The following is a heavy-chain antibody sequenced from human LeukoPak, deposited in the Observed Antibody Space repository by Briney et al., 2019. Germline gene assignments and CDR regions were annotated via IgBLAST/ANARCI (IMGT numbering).Heavy chain of an antibody. CDR2: ITGYGAT. D-gene: IGHD6-13*01. J-gene: IGHJ5*02. CDR3: AKGAAAGKVDWFDP. Sequence: GGSLRLSCATSGFTFSNFAMMWVRQAPGTGLQWVSTITGYGATFYADSVRGRFTIFRDTSMNTLFLQMNSLGAEDTAVYYCAKGAAAGKVDWFDPWGQGTLVTVSS. CDR1: GFTFSNFA. V-gene: IGHV3-23*01.